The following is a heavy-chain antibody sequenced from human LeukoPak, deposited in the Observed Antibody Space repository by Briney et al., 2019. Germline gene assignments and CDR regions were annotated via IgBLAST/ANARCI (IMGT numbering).Heavy chain of an antibody. Sequence: GGSLRLSCAASGFTFSAYGMSWFRQAPGKGLEWVSAITYSSGNTYYADSVKGRFTISRDNSKNTLYLQMNSLRAEDTALYYCAKDGTGCGGDCYSDYWGQGALVTVSS. J-gene: IGHJ4*02. V-gene: IGHV3-23*01. CDR2: ITYSSGNT. CDR3: AKDGTGCGGDCYSDY. D-gene: IGHD2-21*02. CDR1: GFTFSAYG.